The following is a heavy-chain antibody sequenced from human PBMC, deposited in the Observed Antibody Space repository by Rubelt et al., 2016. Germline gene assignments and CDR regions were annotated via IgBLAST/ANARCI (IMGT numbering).Heavy chain of an antibody. J-gene: IGHJ4*02. D-gene: IGHD6-13*01. Sequence: QLQLQESGPGLVKPSETLSLTCTVSGYSISSYYWTWIRQPPGKGLEWIGYIYYSGSTSYNPSLKSRVTISIDTSKNQFSLKLSSVTAADTAMYYCARFGAAAGTDYWGQGALVTVSS. CDR3: ARFGAAAGTDY. V-gene: IGHV4-59*01. CDR2: IYYSGST. CDR1: GYSISSYY.